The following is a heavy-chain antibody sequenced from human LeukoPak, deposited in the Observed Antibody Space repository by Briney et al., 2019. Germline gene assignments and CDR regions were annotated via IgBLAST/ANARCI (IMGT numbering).Heavy chain of an antibody. D-gene: IGHD3-22*01. CDR2: INTNIGGT. J-gene: IGHJ3*02. V-gene: IGHV1-2*06. CDR3: ARDSQSWFYYDISGFDAFDI. Sequence: GASVKVSCKASGYTFTNYYIHWVRRARGQGLEWMGRINTNIGGTDYAQEFQGRVTMTRDSSISTAYMDLSRLTSDETAVYYCARDSQSWFYYDISGFDAFDIWGQGTMVTVSS. CDR1: GYTFTNYY.